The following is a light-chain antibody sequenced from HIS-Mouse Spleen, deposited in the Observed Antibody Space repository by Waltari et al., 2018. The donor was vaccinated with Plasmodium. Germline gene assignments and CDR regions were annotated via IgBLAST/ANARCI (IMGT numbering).Light chain of an antibody. J-gene: IGLJ2*01. CDR1: ILGDYY. V-gene: IGLV3-1*01. CDR2: QDS. CDR3: QAWDSSTAWV. Sequence: SYELTHPHSVSVSPGQPASITCSGDILGDYYACWYQQKPGQSPVLVSYQDSKRPSGIPERFSGSNSGNTATLTISGTQAMDEADYYCQAWDSSTAWVFGGGTKLTVL.